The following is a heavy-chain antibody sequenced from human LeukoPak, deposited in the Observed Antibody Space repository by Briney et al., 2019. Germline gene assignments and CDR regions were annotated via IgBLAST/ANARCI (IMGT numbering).Heavy chain of an antibody. CDR2: ISDSGNT. V-gene: IGHV3-23*01. J-gene: IGHJ4*02. CDR1: GLTLSSYA. CDR3: AREPTYTSSWYTSCDY. D-gene: IGHD6-13*01. Sequence: GGSLRLSCAASGLTLSSYAMSWVRQAPGKGLEWVSAISDSGNTYHADSVKGRFTISRDNAKNSLYLQMNSLRAEDTAVYYCAREPTYTSSWYTSCDYWGQGTLVTVSS.